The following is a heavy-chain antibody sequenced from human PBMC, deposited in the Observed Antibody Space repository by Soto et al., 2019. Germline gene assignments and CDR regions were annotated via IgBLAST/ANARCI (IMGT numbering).Heavy chain of an antibody. J-gene: IGHJ4*02. V-gene: IGHV1-69*06. D-gene: IGHD2-15*01. CDR1: GGTFSSYA. CDR3: AREKRGSSPTPCFDY. CDR2: NIPIFGPA. Sequence: QVQLVQSGAEVKKPGSSVKVSCKASGGTFSSYAISWVRQAPGQGLEWMGGNIPIFGPANYAQKLQGRVTITADKSKSTAYMELSSLSSEDTAVYYCAREKRGSSPTPCFDYWGQGTLVTVSS.